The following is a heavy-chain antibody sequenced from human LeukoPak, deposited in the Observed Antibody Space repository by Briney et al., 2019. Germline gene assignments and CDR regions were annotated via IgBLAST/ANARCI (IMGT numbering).Heavy chain of an antibody. CDR3: ARKYGAWYSSGWYSDY. CDR2: ISAYNGNT. V-gene: IGHV1-18*01. D-gene: IGHD6-19*01. CDR1: GYTFTSYG. J-gene: IGHJ4*02. Sequence: ASVKVSCKASGYTFTSYGIGWVRQAPGQGLEWMGWISAYNGNTNYAQKLQGRVTMTTDTSTSTAYMELRSLRSDDTAVYYCARKYGAWYSSGWYSDYWGQGTLVTVSS.